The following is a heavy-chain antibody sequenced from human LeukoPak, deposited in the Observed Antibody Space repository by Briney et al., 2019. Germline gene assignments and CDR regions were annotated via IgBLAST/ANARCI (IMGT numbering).Heavy chain of an antibody. CDR1: GFTFSSYG. CDR3: ARDRQGDSFYDFWSGYYPAYYYYYMDV. V-gene: IGHV3-33*01. D-gene: IGHD3-3*01. J-gene: IGHJ6*03. Sequence: GGSLRLSCAASGFTFSSYGMHWVRQAPGKGLEWVAVIWYDGSNKYYGDSVKGRFTISRDNSKNTLYLQMNSLRAEDTAVYYCARDRQGDSFYDFWSGYYPAYYYYYMDVWGKGTTVTVSS. CDR2: IWYDGSNK.